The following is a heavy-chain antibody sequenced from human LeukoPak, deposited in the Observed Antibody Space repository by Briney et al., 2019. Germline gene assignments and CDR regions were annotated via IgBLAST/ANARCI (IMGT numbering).Heavy chain of an antibody. Sequence: GGSLRLSCSASGFTFTNVWMSWVRQAPGKWLEWVGRIKSRTDGGTADFAAPVKGRFTISRDDSKNTMNLQMNSLRPEDTAVYYCTTEGSFYDILTGDYRGYFDSWGQGTLVTVSS. CDR1: GFTFTNVW. CDR3: TTEGSFYDILTGDYRGYFDS. D-gene: IGHD3-9*01. V-gene: IGHV3-15*05. J-gene: IGHJ4*02. CDR2: IKSRTDGGTA.